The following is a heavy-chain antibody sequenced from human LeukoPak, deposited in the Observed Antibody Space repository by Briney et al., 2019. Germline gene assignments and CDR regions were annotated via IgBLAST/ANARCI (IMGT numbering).Heavy chain of an antibody. CDR1: GFTFDDYG. CDR2: INWNGGST. Sequence: GGSLRLSFAASGFTFDDYGMSWVRQAPGKGLEWVSGINWNGGSTGYADSVKGRFTISRDNAKNSLYLQMNSLRAEDTAIYYCARGRGYRDYDRPLDYWGQGTLVTVSS. D-gene: IGHD5-12*01. J-gene: IGHJ4*02. V-gene: IGHV3-20*03. CDR3: ARGRGYRDYDRPLDY.